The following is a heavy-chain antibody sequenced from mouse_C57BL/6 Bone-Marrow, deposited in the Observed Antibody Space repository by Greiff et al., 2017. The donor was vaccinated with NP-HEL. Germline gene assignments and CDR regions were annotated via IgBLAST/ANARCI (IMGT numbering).Heavy chain of an antibody. CDR2: ISYDGSN. J-gene: IGHJ3*01. CDR3: DKELTWFAY. Sequence: EVKLVESGPGLVKPSQSLSLTCSVTGYSITSGYYWNWIRQFPGNKLEWMGYISYDGSNNYNPSLKNRISITRDTSKNQVFLKLNSVTTEDTATYYCDKELTWFAYWGQGTLVTVSA. D-gene: IGHD1-1*01. CDR1: GYSITSGYY. V-gene: IGHV3-6*01.